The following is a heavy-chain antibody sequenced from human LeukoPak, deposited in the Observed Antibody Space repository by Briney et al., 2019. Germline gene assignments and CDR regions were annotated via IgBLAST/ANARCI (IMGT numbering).Heavy chain of an antibody. J-gene: IGHJ5*02. D-gene: IGHD6-6*01. CDR2: INHSGST. Sequence: SETLSLTCAVYGGSFSSYYWSWIRQPPGKRLEWIGEINHSGSTNYNPSLKSRVTISVDTSKNQFSLKLSSVTAADTAVYYCARDPGGIAARLLKFDPWGQGTLVTVSS. CDR1: GGSFSSYY. CDR3: ARDPGGIAARLLKFDP. V-gene: IGHV4-34*01.